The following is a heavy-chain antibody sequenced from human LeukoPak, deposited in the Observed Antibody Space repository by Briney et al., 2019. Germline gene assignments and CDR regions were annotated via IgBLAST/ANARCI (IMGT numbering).Heavy chain of an antibody. CDR1: GFTLSSYE. CDR2: VSSSGGDM. D-gene: IGHD5-24*01. Sequence: GGSLRLSCAASGFTLSSYETNWVRQAPGKGLEWVSYVSSSGGDMLYADSVKGRFTISRDNAKNSLSLQMSSLRAEDTAVYYCAKRPRWLQFHYWGQGTLVTVSS. CDR3: AKRPRWLQFHY. V-gene: IGHV3-48*03. J-gene: IGHJ4*02.